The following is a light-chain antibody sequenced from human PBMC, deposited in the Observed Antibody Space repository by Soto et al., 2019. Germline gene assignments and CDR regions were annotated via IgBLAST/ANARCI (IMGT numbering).Light chain of an antibody. J-gene: IGKJ5*01. CDR2: AAS. CDR3: QQAYSFPIT. CDR1: QGISTY. Sequence: DIQMTQSPSSLSASVRDRFTITCRASQGISTYLNWYQQKPGKAPKLLIYAASSLQSGVPSRFSGSGSETDFTLTINSLQPEDFATYYCQQAYSFPITFGQGTRLEIK. V-gene: IGKV1-39*01.